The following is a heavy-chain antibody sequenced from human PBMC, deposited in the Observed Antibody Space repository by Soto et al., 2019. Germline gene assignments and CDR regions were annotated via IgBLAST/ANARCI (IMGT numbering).Heavy chain of an antibody. D-gene: IGHD2-21*02. CDR2: INPNSGGT. J-gene: IGHJ4*02. V-gene: IGHV1-2*02. Sequence: ASVKVSCKASGYTFTGYYMHCVRQPPGQGLEWVGWINPNSGGTNYAQKFQGRVTMTRDTPISTAYMELSXLRSDDTAVYYCARDPTYCGGDCHSRFAYGAQGTLVTVSS. CDR1: GYTFTGYY. CDR3: ARDPTYCGGDCHSRFAY.